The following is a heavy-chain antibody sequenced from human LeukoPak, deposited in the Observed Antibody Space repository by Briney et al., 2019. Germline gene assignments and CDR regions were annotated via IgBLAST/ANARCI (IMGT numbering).Heavy chain of an antibody. CDR2: ICYIGRS. Sequence: PSETLSLTCSVSGGSISSEYYWTWIRQTPGNGLEWIGYICYIGRSCYNLSLKSLVTISVDTSKNQFSLKLGSVTAADTAFFFQAEDGIRYCGTGGCFGDFDPWGPGTLVTVSS. V-gene: IGHV4-30-4*01. D-gene: IGHD2-21*01. CDR1: GGSISSEYY. J-gene: IGHJ5*02. CDR3: AEDGIRYCGTGGCFGDFDP.